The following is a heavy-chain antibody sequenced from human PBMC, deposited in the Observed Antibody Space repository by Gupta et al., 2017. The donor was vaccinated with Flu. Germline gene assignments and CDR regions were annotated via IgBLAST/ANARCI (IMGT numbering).Heavy chain of an antibody. D-gene: IGHD2-2*01. CDR3: ARAEISTVPGY. CDR2: IWYDGSNK. Sequence: QVQLVESGGGVVQPGRSLRLSCAASGFTFSSYGMHWVRQAPGKGLEWVAVIWYDGSNKYYADSVKGRFTISRDNSKNTLYLQMNSLRAEDTAVYYCARAEISTVPGYWGQGTLVTVSS. V-gene: IGHV3-33*01. CDR1: GFTFSSYG. J-gene: IGHJ4*02.